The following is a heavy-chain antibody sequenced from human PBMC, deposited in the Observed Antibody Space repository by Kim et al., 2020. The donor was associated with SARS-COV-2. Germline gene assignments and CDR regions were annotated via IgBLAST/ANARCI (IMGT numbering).Heavy chain of an antibody. V-gene: IGHV4-34*01. CDR2: INHSGST. D-gene: IGHD5-18*01. CDR1: GGSFSGYY. Sequence: SETLSLTCAVYGGSFSGYYWSWIRQPPGKGLEWIGEINHSGSTNYNPSLKSRVTISVDTSKNQFSLKLSSVTAADTAVYYCARDSPTRGYSYGYLGRHSGSYSTPSFDYWGQGTLVTVSS. J-gene: IGHJ4*02. CDR3: ARDSPTRGYSYGYLGRHSGSYSTPSFDY.